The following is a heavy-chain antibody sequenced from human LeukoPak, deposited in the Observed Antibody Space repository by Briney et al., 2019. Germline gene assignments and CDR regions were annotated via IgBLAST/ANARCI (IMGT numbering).Heavy chain of an antibody. V-gene: IGHV3-30*02. J-gene: IGHJ3*02. D-gene: IGHD3-10*01. Sequence: PGGSLRLSCAASGFTFSSYGMHWVRQAPGKGLEWVAFIRYDGSNKYYADSVKGRFTISRDNSKNTLYLQMNSLRAEDTAVYYCAKEVYYGSGRSAFDIWGQGTMVTVSS. CDR3: AKEVYYGSGRSAFDI. CDR1: GFTFSSYG. CDR2: IRYDGSNK.